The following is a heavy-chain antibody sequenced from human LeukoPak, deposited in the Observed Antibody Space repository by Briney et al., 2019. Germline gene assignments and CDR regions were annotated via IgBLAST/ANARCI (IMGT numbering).Heavy chain of an antibody. CDR2: INPNSGGT. D-gene: IGHD3-22*01. J-gene: IGHJ4*02. Sequence: ASVRVSCKASGYTFTGYYMHWVRQAPGQGLEWMGWINPNSGGTNYAQKFQGRVTMTRDTSISTAYMELSRLRSDDTAVYYCARDYDSSGYSFDYWGQGTLVTVSS. V-gene: IGHV1-2*02. CDR3: ARDYDSSGYSFDY. CDR1: GYTFTGYY.